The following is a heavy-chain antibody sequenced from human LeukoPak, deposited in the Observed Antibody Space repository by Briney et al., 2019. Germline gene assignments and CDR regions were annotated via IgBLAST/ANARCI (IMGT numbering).Heavy chain of an antibody. CDR3: ARGSSMIVRRYFDL. D-gene: IGHD3-22*01. V-gene: IGHV4-31*03. CDR2: IYYSGST. J-gene: IGHJ2*01. Sequence: PSQTLSLTCTVSGGSISSGGYYWSWIRQHPGKGLEWIGYIYYSGSTYYNPSLKSRVTISVDTSKNQFSLKLSSVTAADTAVYYCARGSSMIVRRYFDLWGRGTLVTVSS. CDR1: GGSISSGGYY.